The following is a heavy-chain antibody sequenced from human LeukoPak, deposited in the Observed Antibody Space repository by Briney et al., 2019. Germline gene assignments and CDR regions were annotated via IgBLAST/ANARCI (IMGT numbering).Heavy chain of an antibody. CDR3: ARGQDYYGSGNYFDS. Sequence: GGSLRLSCAASGFSFNTFWMSWVRQAPGKGPEWVANIKPDGSEKSYVDSVKGRFTISRDNAKNSLYLQMNSLRAEDTAVYYCARGQDYYGSGNYFDSWGQGTLVTVSS. J-gene: IGHJ4*02. D-gene: IGHD3-10*01. V-gene: IGHV3-7*01. CDR1: GFSFNTFW. CDR2: IKPDGSEK.